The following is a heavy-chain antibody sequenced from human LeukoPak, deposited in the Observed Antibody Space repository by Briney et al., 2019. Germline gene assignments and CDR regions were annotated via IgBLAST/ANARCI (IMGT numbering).Heavy chain of an antibody. D-gene: IGHD1-20*01. CDR2: IYYSGST. J-gene: IGHJ4*02. CDR1: GGSISSYY. Sequence: PSETLSLTCTVSGGSISSYYWSWIRQPPGKGLEWIGYIYYSGSTNYNPSLKSRVSISVDTSKNQFSLKLNSVTAADTAVYYCARVISGIDFDYWGQGTLVTVSS. CDR3: ARVISGIDFDY. V-gene: IGHV4-59*01.